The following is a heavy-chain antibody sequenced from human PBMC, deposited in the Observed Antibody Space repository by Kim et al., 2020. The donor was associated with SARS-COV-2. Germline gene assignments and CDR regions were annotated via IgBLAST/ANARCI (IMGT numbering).Heavy chain of an antibody. D-gene: IGHD6-19*01. V-gene: IGHV3-33*05. CDR1: GFTFSSYG. Sequence: GGSLRLSCAASGFTFSSYGMHWVRQAPGKGLEWVAVISYDGSNKYYADSVKGRFTISRDNSKNTLYLQMNSLRAEDTAVYYCARDRSYSSGWYGLGGFDYWGQGTLVTVSS. J-gene: IGHJ4*02. CDR3: ARDRSYSSGWYGLGGFDY. CDR2: ISYDGSNK.